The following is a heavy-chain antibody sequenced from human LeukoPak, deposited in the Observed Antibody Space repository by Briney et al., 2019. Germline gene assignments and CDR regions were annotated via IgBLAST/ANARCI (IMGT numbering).Heavy chain of an antibody. Sequence: SQTLSLTCTVSGGSISSGSYYWSWIRQAAGKGVEWIGRIYTGGSTNYNPSLKSRVTISVDTSKNQFSLKLSSVTAADTAVYYCARDKRGGSPYYFDYWGQGTLVTVSS. J-gene: IGHJ4*02. CDR1: GGSISSGSYY. V-gene: IGHV4-61*02. D-gene: IGHD2-15*01. CDR2: IYTGGST. CDR3: ARDKRGGSPYYFDY.